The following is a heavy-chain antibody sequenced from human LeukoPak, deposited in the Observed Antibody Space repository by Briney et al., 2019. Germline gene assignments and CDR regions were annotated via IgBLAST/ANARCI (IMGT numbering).Heavy chain of an antibody. D-gene: IGHD3-3*01. J-gene: IGHJ6*03. CDR3: TTRSFTIFGVTYYYYMDV. V-gene: IGHV3-15*01. CDR2: IKGKTDGGTT. CDR1: GFTFSNAW. Sequence: PGGSLRLSCAASGFTFSNAWMSWVRQAPGKGLEWVGRIKGKTDGGTTDYAAPVKGRFTISRDDSKNTLYLQMNSLKTEDTAVYYCTTRSFTIFGVTYYYYMDVWGKGTTVTVSS.